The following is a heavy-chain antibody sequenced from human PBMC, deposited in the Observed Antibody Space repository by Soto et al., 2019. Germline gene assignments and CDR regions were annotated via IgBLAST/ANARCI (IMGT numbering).Heavy chain of an antibody. CDR2: IYYSGSA. J-gene: IGHJ6*02. CDR1: GDSVTSVSDY. Sequence: QVQLQESGPGLVKPSETLSLTCTVSGDSVTSVSDYWSWIRQPPGKRLEWIGYIYYSGSADYNPSLGSRVTISIDTSKNQFSLKLTSVTAADTAVYYCARGVGFGYYYYHMDLWGQGTTVTVSS. V-gene: IGHV4-61*01. CDR3: ARGVGFGYYYYHMDL. D-gene: IGHD3-10*01.